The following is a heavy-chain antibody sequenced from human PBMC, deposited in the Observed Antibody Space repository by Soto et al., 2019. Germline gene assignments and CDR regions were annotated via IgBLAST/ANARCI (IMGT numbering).Heavy chain of an antibody. D-gene: IGHD3-3*01. CDR2: INDGGDNT. CDR3: TTHLRSKTKLN. CDR1: GFTFSSSA. J-gene: IGHJ4*02. V-gene: IGHV3-23*01. Sequence: EVQLLESGGGLVQPGGSLRLSCAASGFTFSSSAMSWVRQAPGKGLEWVSAINDGGDNTYYADSVKGRFTISRDNSRNTLYLQMNSLRAEDTAVYYCTTHLRSKTKLNWGQGTLVTVSS.